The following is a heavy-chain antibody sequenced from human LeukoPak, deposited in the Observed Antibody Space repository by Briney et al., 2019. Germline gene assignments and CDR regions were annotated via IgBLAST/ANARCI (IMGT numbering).Heavy chain of an antibody. J-gene: IGHJ4*02. CDR3: ARASTDYVFDY. V-gene: IGHV4-30-2*01. CDR2: IYHSEST. Sequence: SQTLSLTCAVSGGSISSGGYSWSWIRQPPGKGLEWIGYIYHSESTYYNPSLKSRVTISLNRSKNQFSLSLTSVTAADTAVYYCARASTDYVFDYWGQGTLVTVSS. D-gene: IGHD4/OR15-4a*01. CDR1: GGSISSGGYS.